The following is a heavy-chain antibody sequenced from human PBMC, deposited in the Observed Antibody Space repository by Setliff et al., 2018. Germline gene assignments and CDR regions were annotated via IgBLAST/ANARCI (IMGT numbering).Heavy chain of an antibody. Sequence: ASVKVSCKASGYTFTSYGISWVRQAPRQGLEWMGWISGYNGNTNYAQKLQGRVTMTTDTSTSTTYMELRSLRAEDTAVYYCARVWFGNMDVWGKGTTVTVSS. J-gene: IGHJ6*03. CDR1: GYTFTSYG. V-gene: IGHV1-18*01. D-gene: IGHD3-10*01. CDR2: ISGYNGNT. CDR3: ARVWFGNMDV.